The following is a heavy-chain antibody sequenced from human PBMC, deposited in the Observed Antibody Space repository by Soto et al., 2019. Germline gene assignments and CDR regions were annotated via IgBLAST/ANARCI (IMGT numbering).Heavy chain of an antibody. CDR1: GFTFSSYG. CDR3: ARGFGGWYRGFAAFDI. D-gene: IGHD6-19*01. CDR2: IWYDGSNK. V-gene: IGHV3-33*01. J-gene: IGHJ3*02. Sequence: QVQLVESGGGVVQPGRSLRLSCAASGFTFSSYGMHWVRQAPGKGLEWVAVIWYDGSNKYYADSVKGRFTISRDNSKNTLYLQMNSLRAEDTAVYYCARGFGGWYRGFAAFDIWGQGTMVTVSS.